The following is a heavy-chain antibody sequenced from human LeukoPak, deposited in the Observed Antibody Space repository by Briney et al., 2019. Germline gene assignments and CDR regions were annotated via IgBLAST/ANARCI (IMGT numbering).Heavy chain of an antibody. Sequence: SETLSLTCTVSGGSISSHYWSWIRQPPGKGLEWIGYIYYSGSTNYNPFLKSRVTISVDTSKNQFSLKLSSVTAADTAVYYCARYCSSTSCMNWFDPWGQGTLVTVSS. CDR1: GGSISSHY. CDR2: IYYSGST. J-gene: IGHJ5*02. CDR3: ARYCSSTSCMNWFDP. D-gene: IGHD2-2*01. V-gene: IGHV4-59*11.